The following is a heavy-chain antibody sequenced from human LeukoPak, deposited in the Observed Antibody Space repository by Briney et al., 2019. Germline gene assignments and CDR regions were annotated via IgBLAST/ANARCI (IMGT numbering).Heavy chain of an antibody. CDR2: ISGSGGST. J-gene: IGHJ4*02. D-gene: IGHD3-10*01. Sequence: PGGSLRLSCAASGFTFSSYAMTWVRQAPGKGLEWVSAISGSGGSTYYADSVKGRFTISRDNSKNTLYLQMNTLRAEDTAVYYCAKVEAGYGSGSYYPWVYWGQGTLVTVSS. V-gene: IGHV3-23*01. CDR3: AKVEAGYGSGSYYPWVY. CDR1: GFTFSSYA.